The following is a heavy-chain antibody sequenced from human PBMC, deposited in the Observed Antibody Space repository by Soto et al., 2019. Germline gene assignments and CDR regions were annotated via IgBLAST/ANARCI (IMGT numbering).Heavy chain of an antibody. J-gene: IGHJ2*01. CDR1: GDYISSNY. D-gene: IGHD2-2*01. V-gene: IGHV4-59*08. CDR3: ARPKGTTPAVWYFDL. Sequence: QVQLQESGPGLVKPSETLSLTCTVSGDYISSNYWSWIRQPPGKGLEWIGYVYHSRKTDSNPSLRSRVTISMDTSKNQISLSLTSMTAADTAVYYCARPKGTTPAVWYFDLWGRGTLVTVSS. CDR2: VYHSRKT.